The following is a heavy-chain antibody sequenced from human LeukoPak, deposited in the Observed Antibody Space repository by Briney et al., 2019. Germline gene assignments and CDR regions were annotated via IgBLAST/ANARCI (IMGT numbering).Heavy chain of an antibody. J-gene: IGHJ4*02. CDR2: TYYRSKWYN. CDR1: GDSVSSNSAA. Sequence: SQTLSLTCAISGDSVSSNSAAWNWIRPSPSRGLEWVGRTYYRSKWYNDYALSVRGRITINPDTSKNQFSLQLNSMTPEDTAVYYCARGWNSFDYWGQGTLVTVSS. D-gene: IGHD1-1*01. V-gene: IGHV6-1*01. CDR3: ARGWNSFDY.